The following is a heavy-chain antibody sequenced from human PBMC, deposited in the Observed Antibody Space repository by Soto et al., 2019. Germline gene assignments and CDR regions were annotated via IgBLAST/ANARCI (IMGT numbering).Heavy chain of an antibody. CDR3: AADTLQKAV. J-gene: IGHJ4*02. Sequence: ASVKVSCKTSGFTFSTPAVQWVRQARGQRLEWIGWIVVGSGKTNYAQKFQDRVAITRDTSTGTSYLEMTGLTSADTAAYYCAADTLQKAVWGQGTLVTVSS. V-gene: IGHV1-58*01. CDR2: IVVGSGKT. CDR1: GFTFSTPA. D-gene: IGHD3-10*01.